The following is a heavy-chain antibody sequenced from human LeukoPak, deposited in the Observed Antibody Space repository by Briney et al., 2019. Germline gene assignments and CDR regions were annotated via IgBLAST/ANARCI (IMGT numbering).Heavy chain of an antibody. Sequence: ASVKVSCKASGYTFTSYYMHWVRQAPGQGLEWMGLINPTGGSTGYAQKSQGRVTMTTDTSTSTAYMELRSLRSDDTAVYYCARSGITMVRGDYWGQGTLVTVSS. CDR1: GYTFTSYY. CDR3: ARSGITMVRGDY. D-gene: IGHD3-10*01. J-gene: IGHJ4*02. CDR2: INPTGGST. V-gene: IGHV1-46*01.